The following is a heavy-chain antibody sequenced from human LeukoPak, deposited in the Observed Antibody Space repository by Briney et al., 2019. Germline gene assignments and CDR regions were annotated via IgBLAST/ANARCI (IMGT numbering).Heavy chain of an antibody. D-gene: IGHD4-17*01. CDR3: ARSRGGFGDYGSWFDP. J-gene: IGHJ5*02. CDR2: IYARGNT. Sequence: PSETLSLTCTVSGGSISGNYYWSWIRQPAGKGLEWIGRIYARGNTNYNPSLKSRVTISVDTSKNQFSLKLTSVTAADTAIYYCARSRGGFGDYGSWFDPWGQGTLVIVSS. V-gene: IGHV4-4*07. CDR1: GGSISGNYY.